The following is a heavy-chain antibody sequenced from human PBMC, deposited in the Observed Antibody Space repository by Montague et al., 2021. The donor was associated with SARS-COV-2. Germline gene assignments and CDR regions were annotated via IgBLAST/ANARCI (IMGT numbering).Heavy chain of an antibody. J-gene: IGHJ4*02. D-gene: IGHD3-10*01. V-gene: IGHV4-4*07. CDR3: AGGCGSGSYAS. CDR2: IYTSGST. CDR1: GGSISRYY. Sequence: SETLSLTCTVSGGSISRYYWSWIRQPAGKGLECIGIIYTSGSTXXXLSLKSRVTMSVDTSRKQFSLKLTSVTAADTAVYYCAGGCGSGSYASWGQGTLVTVSS.